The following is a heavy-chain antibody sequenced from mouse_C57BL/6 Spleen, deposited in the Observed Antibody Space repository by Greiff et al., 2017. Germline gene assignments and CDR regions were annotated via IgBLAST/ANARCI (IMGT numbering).Heavy chain of an antibody. D-gene: IGHD3-2*02. V-gene: IGHV1-80*01. CDR1: GYAFSSYW. J-gene: IGHJ2*01. CDR2: IYPGDGDT. Sequence: VQLQQSGAELVKPGASVKISCKASGYAFSSYWMNWVKQRPGKGLEWIGQIYPGDGDTNYNGKFKGKATLTADKSSSTAYMQLSSLTSEDSAVYFCARWEGIDSSGYFDYWGQGTTLTVSS. CDR3: ARWEGIDSSGYFDY.